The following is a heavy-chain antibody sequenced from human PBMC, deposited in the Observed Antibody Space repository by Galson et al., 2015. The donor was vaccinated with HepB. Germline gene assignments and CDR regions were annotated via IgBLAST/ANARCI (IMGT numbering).Heavy chain of an antibody. CDR3: ARVDSSGYYYDY. CDR1: GGSFSGYY. J-gene: IGHJ4*02. D-gene: IGHD3-22*01. V-gene: IGHV4-34*01. Sequence: ETLSLTCAVYGGSFSGYYWSWIRQPPGKGLEWIGEINHSGSTNYNPSLKSRVTISVDTSKNQFSLKLSSVTAADTAVYYCARVDSSGYYYDYWGQGTLVTVSS. CDR2: INHSGST.